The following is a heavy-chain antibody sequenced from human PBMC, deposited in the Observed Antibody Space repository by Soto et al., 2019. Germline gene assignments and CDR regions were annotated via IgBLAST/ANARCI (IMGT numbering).Heavy chain of an antibody. CDR2: ISWKDDK. D-gene: IGHD5-18*01. CDR1: GFSLTTSGAG. J-gene: IGHJ4*02. CDR3: AHRYGGNNYRWYFDS. V-gene: IGHV2-5*01. Sequence: QITLKESGPTLVNPTQTLTLTCTYSGFSLTTSGAGVGWIRQPPGKALEWLALISWKDDKRYNPGLESRLTNTTNTSKNQVILTLTNIDPEDTATYFCAHRYGGNNYRWYFDSWGQGTLVAVSS.